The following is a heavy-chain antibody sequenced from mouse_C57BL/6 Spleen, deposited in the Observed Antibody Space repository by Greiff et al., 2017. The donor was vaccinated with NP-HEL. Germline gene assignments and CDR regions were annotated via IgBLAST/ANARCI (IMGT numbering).Heavy chain of an antibody. CDR2: IYPGDGDT. Sequence: QVQLQQSGPELVKPGASVKISCKASGYAFSSSWMNWVKQRPGKGLEWIGRIYPGDGDTNYNGKFKGKATLTADKSSSTAYMQLSSLTSEDSSVYFCAMYYYSSRHYYAMDYWGQGTSVTVSA. D-gene: IGHD1-1*01. V-gene: IGHV1-82*01. J-gene: IGHJ4*01. CDR1: GYAFSSSW. CDR3: AMYYYSSRHYYAMDY.